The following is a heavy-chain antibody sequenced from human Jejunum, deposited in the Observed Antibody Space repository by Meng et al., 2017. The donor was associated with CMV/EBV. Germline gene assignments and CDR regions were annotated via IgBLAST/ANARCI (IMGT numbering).Heavy chain of an antibody. V-gene: IGHV7-4-1*02. D-gene: IGHD5-24*01. CDR1: GYTFTSYA. Sequence: VQLCQHGSALKQPGASVKVSCRPSGYTFTSYAINWVRQAPGQGPDWMGWIDPNTGNPTYDQGFTGRFVFSLDTSVSTAYLQINSLRADDTAVYYCARDSPLDGYSLLDYWGQGTLVTVSS. CDR2: IDPNTGNP. J-gene: IGHJ4*02. CDR3: ARDSPLDGYSLLDY.